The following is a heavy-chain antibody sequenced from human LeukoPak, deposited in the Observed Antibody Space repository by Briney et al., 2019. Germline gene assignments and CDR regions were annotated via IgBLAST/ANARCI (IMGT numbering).Heavy chain of an antibody. Sequence: ASVKVSCKASGYTFTSYAMNWVRQAPGQGLEWMGWINTNTGNPTYAQGFTGRFVFSLDTSVSTAYLQISSLKAEDTAVYYCARERGDYDILTGSKYYCYYYGMDVWGQGTTVTVSS. D-gene: IGHD3-9*01. V-gene: IGHV7-4-1*02. CDR3: ARERGDYDILTGSKYYCYYYGMDV. CDR1: GYTFTSYA. CDR2: INTNTGNP. J-gene: IGHJ6*02.